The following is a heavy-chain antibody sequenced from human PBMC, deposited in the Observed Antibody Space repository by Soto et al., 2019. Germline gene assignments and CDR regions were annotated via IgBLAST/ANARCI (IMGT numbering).Heavy chain of an antibody. CDR3: ARTVARDYYYKGVDV. V-gene: IGHV6-1*01. Sequence: PSQTLSLTCAISGDSVSSNSATWNWIRQSPSRGLEWLGRTYFRSKWYSDYEVSVRSRIIINPDTSKNQFSLQLSSVTPEDTAVYYCARTVARDYYYKGVDVWGQGTTVTVS. CDR2: TYFRSKWYS. CDR1: GDSVSSNSAT. J-gene: IGHJ6*02. D-gene: IGHD6-19*01.